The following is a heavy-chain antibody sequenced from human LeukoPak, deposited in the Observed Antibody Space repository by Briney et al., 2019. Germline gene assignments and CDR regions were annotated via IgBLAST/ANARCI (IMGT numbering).Heavy chain of an antibody. CDR1: GFTFSSYG. CDR2: ISYDGSNK. D-gene: IGHD3-22*01. V-gene: IGHV3-30*18. J-gene: IGHJ4*02. Sequence: GRSLRLSCAASGFTFSSYGMHWVRQAPGKGLEWVAVISYDGSNKYYADSVKGRFTISRDNSKNTLYLQMNSLRAEDTAVYYCAKDRDYYESSSYYYFDYWGQGTLVTVSS. CDR3: AKDRDYYESSSYYYFDY.